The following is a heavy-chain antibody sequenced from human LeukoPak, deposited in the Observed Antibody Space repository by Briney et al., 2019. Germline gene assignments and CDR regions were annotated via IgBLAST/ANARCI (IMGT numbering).Heavy chain of an antibody. CDR2: ISAAGTT. CDR3: AGQNVPTPHDY. J-gene: IGHJ4*02. CDR1: GGSISSGGYY. Sequence: KPSETLSLTCTVSGGSISSGGYYWSWIRQPPGKGLEWIAYISAAGTTFYNPSLKSRVTISLDRSKNQFSLNLTSITAADTAVYYCAGQNVPTPHDYWGQGTQVTVSS. V-gene: IGHV4-30-2*01. D-gene: IGHD2-2*01.